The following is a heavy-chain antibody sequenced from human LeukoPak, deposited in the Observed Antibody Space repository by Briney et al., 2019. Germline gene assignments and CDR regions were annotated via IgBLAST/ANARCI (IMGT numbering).Heavy chain of an antibody. CDR3: ARHTAMVQTTFDY. J-gene: IGHJ4*02. D-gene: IGHD5-18*01. Sequence: GGSLRLSCAASGFTFSSYAMSWVRQAPGNGLEWVSAISGSGGSTYYADSVKGRFTISRDNSKNTLYLQMNSLRAEDTAVYYCARHTAMVQTTFDYWGQGTLVTVSS. CDR1: GFTFSSYA. CDR2: ISGSGGST. V-gene: IGHV3-23*01.